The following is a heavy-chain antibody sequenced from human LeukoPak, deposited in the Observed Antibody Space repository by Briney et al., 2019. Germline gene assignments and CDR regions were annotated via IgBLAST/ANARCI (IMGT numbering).Heavy chain of an antibody. D-gene: IGHD5-18*01. V-gene: IGHV1-46*01. CDR1: GYTFTSYY. Sequence: ASVKVSCKASGYTFTSYYMHWVRQAPGQGLEWMGIINPSGGSTSYAQKFQGRVTMTRDTSTSTVYMELSSLRSEDTAVYYCAREDTAIASKYNWFDPWGQGTLVTASS. CDR2: INPSGGST. J-gene: IGHJ5*02. CDR3: AREDTAIASKYNWFDP.